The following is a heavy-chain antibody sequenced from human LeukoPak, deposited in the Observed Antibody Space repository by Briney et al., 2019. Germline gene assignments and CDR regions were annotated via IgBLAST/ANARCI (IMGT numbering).Heavy chain of an antibody. Sequence: GGSLRLSCAASGFTVSSNYMSWLRQAPGKGLEWVSVIYSGGSTYYADSVKGRFTISRDNSKNTLYLQMNSLRAEDTAVYYCARDRVVAAAGTSGMDVWGQGTTVTVSS. CDR2: IYSGGST. D-gene: IGHD6-13*01. J-gene: IGHJ6*02. V-gene: IGHV3-53*05. CDR3: ARDRVVAAAGTSGMDV. CDR1: GFTVSSNY.